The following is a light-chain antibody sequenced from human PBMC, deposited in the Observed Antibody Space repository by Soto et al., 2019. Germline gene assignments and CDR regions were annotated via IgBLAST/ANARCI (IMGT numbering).Light chain of an antibody. CDR2: AAS. J-gene: IGKJ4*01. V-gene: IGKV3-20*01. Sequence: EIVLTQSPGPLSLSPGERASLSCRASQSLTNNYLAWYQQKPGQAPRLLIYAASSRATGIPARFSGSGSETDFTLTISRLEPEDVAVYYCQQYGSSLPVTIGGGTNVEIK. CDR3: QQYGSSLPVT. CDR1: QSLTNNY.